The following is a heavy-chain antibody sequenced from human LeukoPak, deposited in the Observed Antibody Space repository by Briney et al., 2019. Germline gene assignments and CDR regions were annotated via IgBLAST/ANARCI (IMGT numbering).Heavy chain of an antibody. CDR1: GFTFSSYS. J-gene: IGHJ4*02. Sequence: GGSLRLSCAASGFTFSSYSMNWVRQAPGKGLEWVSSISSSSSYIYYADSVKGRFTISRDNAKNSLYLQMNSLRAEDTAVYYCARELLISGVTDYWGQGTLVTVSS. CDR3: ARELLISGVTDY. CDR2: ISSSSSYI. V-gene: IGHV3-21*01. D-gene: IGHD4-23*01.